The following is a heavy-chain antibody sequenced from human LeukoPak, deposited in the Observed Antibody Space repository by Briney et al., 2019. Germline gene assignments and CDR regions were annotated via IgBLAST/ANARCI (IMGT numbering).Heavy chain of an antibody. D-gene: IGHD5-12*01. V-gene: IGHV3-30*18. J-gene: IGHJ4*02. CDR2: ISYDGSNK. CDR1: GFTFSSYG. Sequence: GSLRLSCAASGFTFSSYGMHWVRQAPGKGLEWVAVISYDGSNKYYADSVKGRFTISRDNSKNTLYLQMNSLRAEDTAVYYCAKAKGVATLRYYFDYWGQGTLVTVSS. CDR3: AKAKGVATLRYYFDY.